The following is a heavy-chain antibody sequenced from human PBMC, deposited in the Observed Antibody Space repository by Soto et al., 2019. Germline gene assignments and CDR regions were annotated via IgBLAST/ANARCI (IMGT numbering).Heavy chain of an antibody. Sequence: QVQLVESGGGLVKPGGSLRLSCAASGFTFSDYYMSWIRQAPGKGLEGVSYISSSGSTIYYADSVKGRFTIARENAENSLFLQMDRLGGGGTAVYCCARDGGFLYWGQGTLVTVSS. J-gene: IGHJ4*02. V-gene: IGHV3-11*01. CDR1: GFTFSDYY. CDR2: ISSSGSTI. CDR3: ARDGGFLY. D-gene: IGHD3-3*01.